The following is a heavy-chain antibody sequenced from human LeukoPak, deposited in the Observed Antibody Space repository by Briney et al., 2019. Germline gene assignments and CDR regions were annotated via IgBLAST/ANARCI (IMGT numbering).Heavy chain of an antibody. CDR3: AKDLALAGTGGGFDA. CDR2: NSGDGDKA. V-gene: IGHV3-23*01. D-gene: IGHD6-19*01. CDR1: VFPFTTYP. J-gene: IGHJ3*01. Sequence: GGPLRLPCAPSVFPFTTYPIKWVPEAPGKGLEGVSGNSGDGDKAYYADSVNGRFTISRDNSSNTVSLHMSSLRAEDTALYYCAKDLALAGTGGGFDAWGQGTRVAVSS.